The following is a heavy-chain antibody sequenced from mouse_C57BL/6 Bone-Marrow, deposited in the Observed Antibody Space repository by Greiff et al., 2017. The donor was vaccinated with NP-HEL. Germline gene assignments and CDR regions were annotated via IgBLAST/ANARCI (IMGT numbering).Heavy chain of an antibody. CDR1: GYAFSSSW. CDR3: ARMMVTGY. J-gene: IGHJ4*01. CDR2: IYPGDGDT. V-gene: IGHV1-82*01. Sequence: SGPELVKPGASVKISCKASGYAFSSSWMNWVKQRPGKGLEWIGRIYPGDGDTNYNGKFKGKATLTADKSSSTAYMQLSSLTSEDSAVYFCARMMVTGYWGQGTSVTVSS. D-gene: IGHD2-3*01.